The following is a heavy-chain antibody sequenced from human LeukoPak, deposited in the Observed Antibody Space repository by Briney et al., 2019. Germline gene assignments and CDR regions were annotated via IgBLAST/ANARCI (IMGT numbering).Heavy chain of an antibody. CDR2: RNGGST. CDR3: ARVQGYCSSTSCYFDY. Sequence: GGSLRLSCAASGFTFDDYGMSWVRQAPGKGLEWFSGRNGGSTGYADPVKGRFTISRDNAKNSLYLQMNSLRAEDTALYYCARVQGYCSSTSCYFDYWGQGTLVTVSS. CDR1: GFTFDDYG. D-gene: IGHD2-2*01. J-gene: IGHJ4*02. V-gene: IGHV3-20*04.